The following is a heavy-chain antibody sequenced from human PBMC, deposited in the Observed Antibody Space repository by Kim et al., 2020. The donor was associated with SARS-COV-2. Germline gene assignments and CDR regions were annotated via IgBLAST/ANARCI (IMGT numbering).Heavy chain of an antibody. CDR2: GRT. J-gene: IGHJ4*02. Sequence: GRTYNADAVKGRFNISRDNSKTTVYLQMNSLRAEDSAVYYCVCARWAGGYWGQGTLVTVSS. D-gene: IGHD6-6*01. V-gene: IGHV3-53*01. CDR3: VCARWAGGY.